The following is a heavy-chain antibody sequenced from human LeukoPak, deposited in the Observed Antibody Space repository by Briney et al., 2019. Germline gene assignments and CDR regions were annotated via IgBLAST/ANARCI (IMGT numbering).Heavy chain of an antibody. V-gene: IGHV3-15*01. Sequence: SWVRQPAVEGLEWVGRIKSKAHGGTTDYAAPVKGRFTISRDDSKNTLYLQMISLKTEDTAVYYCTKVTPVNWFDPWGEGTLVPVSS. D-gene: IGHD4-17*01. CDR2: IKSKAHGGTT. CDR3: TKVTPVNWFDP. J-gene: IGHJ5*02.